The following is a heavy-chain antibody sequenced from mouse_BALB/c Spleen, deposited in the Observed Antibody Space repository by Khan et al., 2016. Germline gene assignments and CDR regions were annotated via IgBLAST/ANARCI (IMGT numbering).Heavy chain of an antibody. J-gene: IGHJ4*01. D-gene: IGHD1-1*01. CDR2: ISYDRNN. Sequence: VQLKESGPGLVKPSQSLSLTCSVIGYSITSGYYWNWIRQFPGNKLEWMGYISYDRNNNYNPSLKNRISITRDTSKNQFFLKLNSVTTEDTATYYCAILYYGRHYYYYVMDYWGQGTSVTVSS. V-gene: IGHV3-6*02. CDR1: GYSITSGYY. CDR3: AILYYGRHYYYYVMDY.